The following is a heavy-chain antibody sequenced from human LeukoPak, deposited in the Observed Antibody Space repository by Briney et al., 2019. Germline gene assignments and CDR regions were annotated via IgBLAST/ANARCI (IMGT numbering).Heavy chain of an antibody. CDR1: GFTFSSYS. V-gene: IGHV3-48*02. CDR3: ARALTTVTTGVY. D-gene: IGHD4-11*01. J-gene: IGHJ4*02. Sequence: GGSLRLSCAASGFTFSSYSMNWVRQAPGKGLEWVSYISSSSNTIYYADSVKGRFTISRDNAKNSLYLQMNSLRDEDTAVYYCARALTTVTTGVYWGQGTLVTVSS. CDR2: ISSSSNTI.